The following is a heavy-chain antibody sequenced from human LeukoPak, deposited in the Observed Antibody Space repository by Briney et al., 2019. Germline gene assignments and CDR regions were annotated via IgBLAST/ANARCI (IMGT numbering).Heavy chain of an antibody. CDR1: GGSISSSSYY. J-gene: IGHJ3*02. D-gene: IGHD2-2*01. CDR2: IYYSGGT. V-gene: IGHV4-39*01. Sequence: SETLSLTCTVSGGSISSSSYYWGWIRQPPGKGLEWIGGIYYSGGTYYDPSLKSRVTISVDTSKNQFSLKLSSVTAADTAVYYCASNPAAISDAFDIWGQGTMVTVSS. CDR3: ASNPAAISDAFDI.